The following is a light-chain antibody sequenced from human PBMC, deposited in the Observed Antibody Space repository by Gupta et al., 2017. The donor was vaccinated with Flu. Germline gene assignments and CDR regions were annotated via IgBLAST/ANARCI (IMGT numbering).Light chain of an antibody. Sequence: DIQMTQSPSSLSASVGDRVTITCRASQSISSYLNWYQQKPGKAPKLLIYAASSLQSGVPSRFSGSGSGTDFTLIISSLQPEDFATYFCQQSYDNPTFGQGTKVEIK. CDR3: QQSYDNPT. J-gene: IGKJ1*01. CDR2: AAS. V-gene: IGKV1-39*01. CDR1: QSISSY.